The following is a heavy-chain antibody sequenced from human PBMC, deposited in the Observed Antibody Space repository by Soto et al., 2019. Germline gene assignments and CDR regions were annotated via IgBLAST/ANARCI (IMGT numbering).Heavy chain of an antibody. CDR1: GFAFSTCW. CDR2: IKKDGSEE. D-gene: IGHD3-9*01. J-gene: IGHJ4*02. CDR3: ATTSDTGYIFDL. Sequence: PEGSRRLSGAASGFAFSTCWMSWVLQAPGQGLEWVANIKKDGSEEYYVASVKGRFTISRDSAKNSLYLQMNSMRAEETAVYYCATTSDTGYIFDLWGQGTLVTVSS. V-gene: IGHV3-7*01.